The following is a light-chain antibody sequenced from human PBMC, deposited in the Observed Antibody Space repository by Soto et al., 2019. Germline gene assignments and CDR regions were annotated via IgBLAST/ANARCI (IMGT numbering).Light chain of an antibody. Sequence: QSVLTQSPSASASLGASVKLTCTLSNGHNSFAIAWHQQKPSKGPRYLMKLNSDGTHRKGDGIPDRFSGSRSGAESYLTISSLRSDDEADYYCQTWGTAPLFGGGTKLTVL. V-gene: IGLV4-69*01. CDR2: LNSDGTH. CDR1: NGHNSFA. CDR3: QTWGTAPL. J-gene: IGLJ2*01.